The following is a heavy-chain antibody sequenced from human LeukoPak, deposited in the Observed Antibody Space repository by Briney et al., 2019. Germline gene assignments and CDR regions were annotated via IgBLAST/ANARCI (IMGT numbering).Heavy chain of an antibody. J-gene: IGHJ4*02. CDR1: GFTFRSYW. CDR2: VIRDGSFT. Sequence: GGSLRLSCAASGFTFRSYWMHWFRQVPGKGLEWVSRVIRDGSFTNYADSVKGRFTISRDNAKNTLYLQMSSLRAEDTAVYFCVRDGDDFNFDYWGQGTLVTVSS. CDR3: VRDGDDFNFDY. D-gene: IGHD5-24*01. V-gene: IGHV3-74*01.